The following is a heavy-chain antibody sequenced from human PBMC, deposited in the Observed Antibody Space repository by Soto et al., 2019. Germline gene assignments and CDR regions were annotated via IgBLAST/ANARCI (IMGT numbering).Heavy chain of an antibody. CDR2: TGGRGGNT. Sequence: PGGSLRLSCAASGFTFRSYAMTWVRQAPGKGLEWISTTGGRGGNTYYADSVKGRFTISRDNSKNTLFLQMDSLRAEDTALYYCAKTRDIYYGMDVWGQGTTVTVSS. CDR1: GFTFRSYA. CDR3: AKTRDIYYGMDV. J-gene: IGHJ6*02. D-gene: IGHD2-21*02. V-gene: IGHV3-23*01.